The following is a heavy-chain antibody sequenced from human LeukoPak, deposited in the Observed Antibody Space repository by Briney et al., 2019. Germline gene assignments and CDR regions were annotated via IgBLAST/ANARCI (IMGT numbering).Heavy chain of an antibody. CDR2: IIPIFGTA. CDR1: GGTFSSYA. D-gene: IGHD3-9*01. V-gene: IGHV1-69*06. Sequence: ASVKVSCKASGGTFSSYAISWVRQAPRQGLEWMGGIIPIFGTANYAQKFQGRVTITADKSTSTAYMELSSLRSEDTAVYYCASSIRYFDWLAKDYAFDIWGQGTMVTVSS. CDR3: ASSIRYFDWLAKDYAFDI. J-gene: IGHJ3*02.